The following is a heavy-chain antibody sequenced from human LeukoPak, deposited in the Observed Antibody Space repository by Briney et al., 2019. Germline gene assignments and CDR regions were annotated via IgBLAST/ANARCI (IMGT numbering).Heavy chain of an antibody. Sequence: SETLSLTCTVSGGSISSYYWSWIRQPAGKGLEWIGRIYTSGCTNYNPSLKSRVTMSVDTSKNQFSLKLSSVTAADTAVYYCAGSWSSTRLDYWGQGTLVTVSS. CDR1: GGSISSYY. CDR3: AGSWSSTRLDY. V-gene: IGHV4-4*07. D-gene: IGHD6-13*01. CDR2: IYTSGCT. J-gene: IGHJ4*02.